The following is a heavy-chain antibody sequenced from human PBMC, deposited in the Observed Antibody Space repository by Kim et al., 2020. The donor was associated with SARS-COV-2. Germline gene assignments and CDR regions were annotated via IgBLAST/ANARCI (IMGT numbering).Heavy chain of an antibody. Sequence: RTHYNPSLTSRVTISVDTSKNQFSLKLSSVTAADTAVYYCARSDNDFALDIWGQGAMLTVSS. J-gene: IGHJ3*02. CDR2: RT. V-gene: IGHV4-59*01. D-gene: IGHD5-12*01. CDR3: ARSDNDFALDI.